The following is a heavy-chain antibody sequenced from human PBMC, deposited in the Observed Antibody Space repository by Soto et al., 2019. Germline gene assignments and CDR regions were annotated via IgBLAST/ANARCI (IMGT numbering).Heavy chain of an antibody. CDR3: ARDHYGAVFNLFDP. CDR2: IYHSGST. D-gene: IGHD4-17*01. J-gene: IGHJ5*02. V-gene: IGHV4-4*02. CDR1: CGSISSSNW. Sequence: SETLSLTCAVSCGSISSSNWWSWVRQPPGKGLEWIGEIYHSGSTNYNPSLKSRVTISVDKSKNQFSLKLSSVTAADTAVYYCARDHYGAVFNLFDPWGQGTLVTVSS.